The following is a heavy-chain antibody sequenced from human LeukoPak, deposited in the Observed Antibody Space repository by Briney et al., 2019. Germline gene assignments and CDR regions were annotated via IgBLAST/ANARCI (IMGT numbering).Heavy chain of an antibody. CDR2: ISSSSSYI. V-gene: IGHV3-21*01. CDR1: GFTFSSYS. Sequence: GGSLRLSCAASGFTFSSYSMNWVRQAPGKGLEWVSSISSSSSYIYCADSVKGRFTISRDNAKNSLYLQMNSLRAEDTAVYYCARDFAGDGYRYWGQGTLVTIS. D-gene: IGHD5-24*01. CDR3: ARDFAGDGYRY. J-gene: IGHJ4*02.